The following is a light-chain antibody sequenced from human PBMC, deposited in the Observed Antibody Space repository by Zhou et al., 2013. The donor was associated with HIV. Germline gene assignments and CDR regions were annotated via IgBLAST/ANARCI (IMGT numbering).Light chain of an antibody. V-gene: IGKV1-16*01. CDR2: AAS. CDR3: QQYNSYSRT. J-gene: IGKJ1*01. Sequence: DIQMTQSPSTLSASVGDRVTITCQASQDISNYLNWYQQKPGKAPKLLIYAASNLQSGVPSRFSGSGSGTDFTLSISCLQPEDFATYYCQQYNSYSRTFGQGTRVEIK. CDR1: QDISNY.